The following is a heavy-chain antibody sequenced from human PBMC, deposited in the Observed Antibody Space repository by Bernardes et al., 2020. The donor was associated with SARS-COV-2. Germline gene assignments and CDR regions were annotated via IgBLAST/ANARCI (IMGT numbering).Heavy chain of an antibody. J-gene: IGHJ3*02. V-gene: IGHV3-7*01. CDR2: IKPDGTEK. D-gene: IGHD4-17*01. CDR1: GFTFSSYW. Sequence: GGSLRLSCEVSGFTFSSYWMNWVRQAPGKGLECVASIKPDGTEKYYGDSVKGRFTISRDNSKNTLYLQMNSLRAEDTAVYYCARDKGDYDAFDIWGQGTMVTVSS. CDR3: ARDKGDYDAFDI.